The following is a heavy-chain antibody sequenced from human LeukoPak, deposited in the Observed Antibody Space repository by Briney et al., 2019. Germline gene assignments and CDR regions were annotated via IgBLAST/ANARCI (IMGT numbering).Heavy chain of an antibody. J-gene: IGHJ4*02. D-gene: IGHD3-9*01. CDR1: GYTFTGAY. Sequence: ASVKVSCKASGYTFTGAYMHWVRQAPGQGLEWMGWINPNSGGTQFAQKFQGRVTMTRDTSISTAYIELDRLSSDDTAVYYCARVLFKSGYDYWGQGTLVTVSS. V-gene: IGHV1-2*02. CDR2: INPNSGGT. CDR3: ARVLFKSGYDY.